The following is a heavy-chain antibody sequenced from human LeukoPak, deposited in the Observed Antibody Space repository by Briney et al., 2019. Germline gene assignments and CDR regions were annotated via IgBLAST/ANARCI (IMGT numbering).Heavy chain of an antibody. CDR2: INHTGST. CDR3: ARLSDYGSGNFDY. Sequence: NPSETLSLTCAVYGGSFSGYYWSWIRQPPGKGLEWIGEINHTGSTNYNPSLKSRVTISVDTSKNHFSLKLSSVTAADTAVYYCARLSDYGSGNFDYWGQGTLVTVSS. J-gene: IGHJ4*02. V-gene: IGHV4-34*01. CDR1: GGSFSGYY. D-gene: IGHD3-10*01.